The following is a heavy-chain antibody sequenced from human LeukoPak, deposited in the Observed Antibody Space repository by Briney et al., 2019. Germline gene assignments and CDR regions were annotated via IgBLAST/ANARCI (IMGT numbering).Heavy chain of an antibody. J-gene: IGHJ4*02. D-gene: IGHD6-19*01. CDR1: GGTFSSYA. V-gene: IGHV1-69*13. CDR2: IIPIFGTA. CDR3: ARAPEGIRVAGQRYYFDY. Sequence: ASVKVSCKASGGTFSSYAISWVRQGPGQGLEWMGRIIPIFGTANYAQKFQGRVTITADESTSIAYMELSSLRSEDTVVYYRARAPEGIRVAGQRYYFDYWGQGTLVTVSS.